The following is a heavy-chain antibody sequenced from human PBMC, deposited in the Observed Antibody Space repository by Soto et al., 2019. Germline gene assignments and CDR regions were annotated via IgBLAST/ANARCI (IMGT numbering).Heavy chain of an antibody. CDR1: CGSIITNKW. D-gene: IGHD6-13*01. CDR3: ARDRAAAREGFDI. CDR2: IYHSGST. J-gene: IGHJ3*02. Sequence: SETLSLTCAVSCGSIITNKWCSWVRHSPGKGLEWIGEIYHSGSTNYNPSFKSRVTISADKSKNQFSLRLTSVTAADTAVYYCARDRAAAREGFDIWGQGTMVTVSS. V-gene: IGHV4-4*02.